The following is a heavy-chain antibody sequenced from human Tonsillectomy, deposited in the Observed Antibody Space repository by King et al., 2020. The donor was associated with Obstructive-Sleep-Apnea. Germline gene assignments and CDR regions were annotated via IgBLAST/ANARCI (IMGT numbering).Heavy chain of an antibody. CDR1: GFTFSSST. D-gene: IGHD1-20*01. Sequence: QLVQSGPEVMEPGTSVKVPCRASGFTFSSSTMHWVRQARGQRLEWVGGVVGGSGHTNYAQKFQERVTITRDMSTRTTYMELSSLRSEDTAVFYCAAEITGTEAFDIWGQGTVVTVSS. J-gene: IGHJ3*02. CDR3: AAEITGTEAFDI. V-gene: IGHV1-58*02. CDR2: VVGGSGHT.